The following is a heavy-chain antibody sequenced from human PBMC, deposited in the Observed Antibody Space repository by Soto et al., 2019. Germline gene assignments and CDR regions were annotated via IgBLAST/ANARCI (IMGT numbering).Heavy chain of an antibody. J-gene: IGHJ4*02. D-gene: IGHD4-17*01. CDR3: AHRQRTVYFDY. CDR1: GFSLSTSGVG. Sequence: QITLKESGPTLVKPTQTLTLTCTFSGFSLSTSGVGVGWIRQPPGKALEWLALTYWDDDKRYSPSLKSRLTITKDTPKNQVVITMTNMDPVDAATYYCAHRQRTVYFDYWGQGTLVTVSS. CDR2: TYWDDDK. V-gene: IGHV2-5*02.